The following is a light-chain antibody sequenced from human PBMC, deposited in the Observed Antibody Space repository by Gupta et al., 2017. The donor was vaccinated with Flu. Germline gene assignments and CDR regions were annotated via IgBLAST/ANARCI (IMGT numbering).Light chain of an antibody. CDR2: EVS. CDR3: SSDTSSDTFV. CDR1: SRDVGTYNR. Sequence: QSALPQPPSVSGSPGPSVTISCTGTSRDVGTYNRVSCYQQSPATAPNLMIYEVSNRPAGVPGRFSASKSGNTASLTISVREGEDAADYYYSSDTSSDTFVFGTGTKVTVL. J-gene: IGLJ1*01. V-gene: IGLV2-18*02.